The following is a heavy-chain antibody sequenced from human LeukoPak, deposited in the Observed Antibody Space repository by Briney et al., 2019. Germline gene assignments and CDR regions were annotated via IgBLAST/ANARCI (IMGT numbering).Heavy chain of an antibody. D-gene: IGHD3-3*02. J-gene: IGHJ4*02. CDR3: AGEGAFYSGFDY. CDR2: IYYTGST. Sequence: PSETLSLTCTVSGVSINSYYWSWIRQAPGKELEWIGYIYYTGSTNYNPSLKSRVTTSVDTSKNQFSLKLSSVTAADTAVYYCAGEGAFYSGFDYWGQGTLVTVPS. CDR1: GVSINSYY. V-gene: IGHV4-59*01.